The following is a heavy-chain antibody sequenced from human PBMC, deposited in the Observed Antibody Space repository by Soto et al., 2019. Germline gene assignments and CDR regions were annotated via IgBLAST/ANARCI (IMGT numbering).Heavy chain of an antibody. V-gene: IGHV5-51*01. D-gene: IGHD3-22*01. J-gene: IGHJ4*02. CDR3: ARASYYYDSSGYSEYFDY. CDR2: IYPGDSDT. CDR1: GYSFTSYW. Sequence: GESLKISCKGSGYSFTSYWIGWVRQMPGKGLEWKGIIYPGDSDTRYSPSFQGQVTISADKSISTAYLQWSSLKASDTAMYYCARASYYYDSSGYSEYFDYWGQGTLVTVSS.